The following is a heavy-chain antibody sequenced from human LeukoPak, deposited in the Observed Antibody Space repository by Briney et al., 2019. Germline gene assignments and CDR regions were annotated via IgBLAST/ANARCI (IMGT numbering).Heavy chain of an antibody. V-gene: IGHV4-34*01. CDR3: TRGPDQAKLGY. J-gene: IGHJ4*02. CDR2: INHSGST. Sequence: SETLSLTCAVYGGSFSGYYWSWIRQPPGKGLEWIGEINHSGSTNYNPSLKSRVTISGDTSKNQFSLKLSSMAAADTALYYCTRGPDQAKLGYWGQGTLVTVSS. D-gene: IGHD1-14*01. CDR1: GGSFSGYY.